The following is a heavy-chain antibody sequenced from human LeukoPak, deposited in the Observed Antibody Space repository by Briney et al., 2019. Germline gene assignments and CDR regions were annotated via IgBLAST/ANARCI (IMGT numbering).Heavy chain of an antibody. CDR3: ARSRESEYDFWSGPNYYYDMDV. J-gene: IGHJ6*03. V-gene: IGHV1-69*13. CDR2: IIPIFGTA. D-gene: IGHD3-3*01. Sequence: LEASVKVSCKASGYTFTSYDINWVRQVTGQGLEWMGGIIPIFGTANYAQKFQGRVTITADESTSTAYMELSSLRSEDTAVYFCARSRESEYDFWSGPNYYYDMDVWGKGTTVTVSS. CDR1: GYTFTSYD.